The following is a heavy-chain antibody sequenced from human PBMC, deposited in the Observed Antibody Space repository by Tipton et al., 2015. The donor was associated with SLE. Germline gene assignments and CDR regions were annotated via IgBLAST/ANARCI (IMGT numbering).Heavy chain of an antibody. J-gene: IGHJ4*02. CDR1: GFTFSSYV. CDR2: IYSGGST. Sequence: SLRLSCAASGFTFSSYVMIWVRQAPGKGLEWVSVIYSGGSTYYADSVKGRFTISRDNSKNTLYLQMNSLRAEDTAIYYCAKDRGDYCSGGSCYSGSFDYWGQGTLATVSS. D-gene: IGHD2-15*01. V-gene: IGHV3-23*03. CDR3: AKDRGDYCSGGSCYSGSFDY.